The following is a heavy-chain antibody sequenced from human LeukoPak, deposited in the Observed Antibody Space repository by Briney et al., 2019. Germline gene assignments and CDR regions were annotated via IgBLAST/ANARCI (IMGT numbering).Heavy chain of an antibody. Sequence: GGSLRLSCAASGFTFDDYAMHWVRQAPGKGLEWVSGISWNSGSIGYADSVKGRFTISRDNAKNSLYLQMNSLRAEDTALYYCAKSPLGVTGNFDYWGQGTLVTVSS. CDR2: ISWNSGSI. V-gene: IGHV3-9*01. CDR1: GFTFDDYA. CDR3: AKSPLGVTGNFDY. J-gene: IGHJ4*02. D-gene: IGHD2-21*02.